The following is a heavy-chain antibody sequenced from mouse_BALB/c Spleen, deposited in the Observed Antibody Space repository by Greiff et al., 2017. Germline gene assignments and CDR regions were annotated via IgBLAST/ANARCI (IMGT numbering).Heavy chain of an antibody. Sequence: VHLVESGPGLVAPSQSLSITCTVSGFSLTSYGVHWVRQPPGKGLEWLGVIWAGGSTNYNSAIMSRLSISKDNSKSQVFLKMNSLQTDDTAMYYCARGTVVANPLAYWGQGTLVTVSA. D-gene: IGHD1-1*01. J-gene: IGHJ3*01. CDR2: IWAGGST. CDR3: ARGTVVANPLAY. V-gene: IGHV2-9*02. CDR1: GFSLTSYG.